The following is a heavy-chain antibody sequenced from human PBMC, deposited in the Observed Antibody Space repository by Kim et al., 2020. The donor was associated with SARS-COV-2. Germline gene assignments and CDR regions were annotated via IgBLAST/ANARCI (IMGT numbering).Heavy chain of an antibody. CDR1: GGSISSSSYY. V-gene: IGHV4-39*01. J-gene: IGHJ4*02. CDR3: ARVSGIAAAGMRLAVAGADEY. Sequence: SETLSLTCTVSGGSISSSSYYWGWIRQPPGKGREWIGSIYYSGSTYYNPSLKSRLTISVDTSKNQFSLKLSSVTAAAAAVYYCARVSGIAAAGMRLAVAGADEYWGPGTPVTVSP. CDR2: IYYSGST. D-gene: IGHD6-13*01.